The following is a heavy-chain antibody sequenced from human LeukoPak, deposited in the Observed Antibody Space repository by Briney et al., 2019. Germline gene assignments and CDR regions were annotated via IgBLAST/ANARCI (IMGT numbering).Heavy chain of an antibody. CDR1: GYTFTSYG. D-gene: IGHD3-9*01. CDR3: ARDQGLTGYFDC. V-gene: IGHV1-46*01. Sequence: ASVKVSCKASGYTFTSYGISWVRQAPGQGLEWMGIINPSGGNTNYAQKFQGRVTMTRDTSTRTVYMELSSLRSEDTAVYYCARDQGLTGYFDCWGQGTLVTVSS. CDR2: INPSGGNT. J-gene: IGHJ4*02.